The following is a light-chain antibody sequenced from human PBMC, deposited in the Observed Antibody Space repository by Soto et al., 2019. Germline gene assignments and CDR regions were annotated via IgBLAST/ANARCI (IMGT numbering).Light chain of an antibody. Sequence: EIVMTQSPATLSVSPGERATLSCRASQSLSSNLAWYHQKPGQAPRLLNYGASTRATGIPARFSGSGSGTEFTLTISSLQSEDFAVYYCQQYNAWPRTFGQGTKVEIK. CDR1: QSLSSN. V-gene: IGKV3-15*01. CDR2: GAS. J-gene: IGKJ1*01. CDR3: QQYNAWPRT.